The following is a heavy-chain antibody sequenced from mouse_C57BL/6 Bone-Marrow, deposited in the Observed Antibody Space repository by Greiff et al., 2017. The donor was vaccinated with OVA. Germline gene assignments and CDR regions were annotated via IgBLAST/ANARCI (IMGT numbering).Heavy chain of an antibody. D-gene: IGHD3-3*01. J-gene: IGHJ2*01. CDR3: ARGDCDYFDY. Sequence: QVQLQQSGPELVKPGASVKISCKASGFTFTDYYINWVKQRPGQGLEWIGWIYTGSGNTKYTEKVKGRATLTVDTSSSTTYMQRSSLTSEDSAVYFWARGDCDYFDYWDQGTTLTVSA. CDR2: IYTGSGNT. CDR1: GFTFTDYY. V-gene: IGHV1-84*01.